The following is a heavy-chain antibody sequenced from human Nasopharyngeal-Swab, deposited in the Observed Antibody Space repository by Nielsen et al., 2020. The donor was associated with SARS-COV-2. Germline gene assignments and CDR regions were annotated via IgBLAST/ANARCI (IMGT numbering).Heavy chain of an antibody. CDR3: ARASTVTTFFDL. CDR1: GGSFSGYY. D-gene: IGHD4-17*01. CDR2: INHSGST. J-gene: IGHJ2*01. Sequence: SQTLSLTCAVYGGSFSGYYWSWIRQPPGKGLEWIGEINHSGSTNYNPSLKSRVTISVDTSKNQFSLKLNSVTAAAPAVYYCARASTVTTFFDLWGRGTLVTVSS. V-gene: IGHV4-34*01.